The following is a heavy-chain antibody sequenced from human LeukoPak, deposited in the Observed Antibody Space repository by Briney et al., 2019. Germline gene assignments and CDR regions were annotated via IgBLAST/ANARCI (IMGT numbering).Heavy chain of an antibody. J-gene: IGHJ4*02. V-gene: IGHV1-69*13. CDR3: AGGFHGGLDY. CDR1: GGTFSSYT. CDR2: IIPIFGTA. Sequence: EASVKVSCKASGGTFSSYTISWVRQAPGQGLEWMGGIIPIFGTANYAQKFQGRVTITADESTSTAYMELSSLRSEDTAVYYCAGGFHGGLDYWGQGTLVTVSS. D-gene: IGHD5-24*01.